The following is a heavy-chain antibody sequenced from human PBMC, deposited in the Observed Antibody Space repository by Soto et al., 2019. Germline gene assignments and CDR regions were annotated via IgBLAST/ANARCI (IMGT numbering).Heavy chain of an antibody. V-gene: IGHV3-23*01. CDR2: ISGSGGST. CDR3: AKDSKQQLVFDY. CDR1: GFTFSSYA. Sequence: GGSLRLSCAASGFTFSSYAMSWVRQAPGKGLEWVSAISGSGGSTYYADSVKGRFTISRDNSKSTLYLQMNSLRAEDTAVYYCAKDSKQQLVFDYWGQGTLVTVS. J-gene: IGHJ4*02. D-gene: IGHD6-13*01.